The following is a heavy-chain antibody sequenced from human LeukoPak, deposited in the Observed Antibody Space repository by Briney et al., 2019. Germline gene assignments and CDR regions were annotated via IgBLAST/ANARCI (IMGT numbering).Heavy chain of an antibody. V-gene: IGHV3-23*01. CDR3: AKDRMVRGVISYEVDY. D-gene: IGHD3-10*01. CDR2: ISGTDST. CDR1: GFTFKNYA. J-gene: IGHJ4*02. Sequence: GGSLGLSCAASGFTFKNYAMSWVRQAPGKGLEWVSVISGTDSTYYADSVKGRFTISRDNSKNTLYLQMNSLRDEDTAAYHCAKDRMVRGVISYEVDYWGQGTLVTVSS.